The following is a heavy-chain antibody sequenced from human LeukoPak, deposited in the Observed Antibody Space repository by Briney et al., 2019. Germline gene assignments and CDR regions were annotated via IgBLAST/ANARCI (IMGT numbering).Heavy chain of an antibody. CDR3: ARGADGVSSNSRGWFDP. CDR1: GYSFSSGYY. V-gene: IGHV4-38-2*02. CDR2: IDHSGST. Sequence: SETLSLTCTVSGYSFSSGYYWGWIRPPPGKGLEWTGTIDHSGSTKYNPSLKSRVTISVDTSKNQFSLRLSSVTAADTAVYYCARGADGVSSNSRGWFDPWGQGTLVTVSS. J-gene: IGHJ5*02. D-gene: IGHD2-15*01.